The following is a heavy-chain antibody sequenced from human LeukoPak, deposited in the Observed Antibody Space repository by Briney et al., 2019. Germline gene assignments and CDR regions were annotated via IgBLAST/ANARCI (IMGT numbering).Heavy chain of an antibody. D-gene: IGHD1-26*01. CDR1: GGSFSGYY. CDR3: ASQGHHGKIVGTTLSYFYMDV. J-gene: IGHJ6*03. Sequence: SETLSLTCAVYGGSFSGYYWSWIRQPPGKGLEWIGEINHSGSTNYNPSLKSRVTISVDTSKTQFSLKLNSVTAADTAFYYCASQGHHGKIVGTTLSYFYMDVWGKGTTVTVSS. V-gene: IGHV4-34*01. CDR2: INHSGST.